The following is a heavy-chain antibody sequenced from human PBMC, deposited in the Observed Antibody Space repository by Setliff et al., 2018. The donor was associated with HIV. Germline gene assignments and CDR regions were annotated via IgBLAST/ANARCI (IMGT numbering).Heavy chain of an antibody. CDR2: ITVYNGDT. CDR1: GYSFANYG. J-gene: IGHJ4*02. D-gene: IGHD2-2*01. V-gene: IGHV1-18*04. CDR3: ARPAATWDFDY. Sequence: ASVKVSCKASGYSFANYGLSWVRQVPGQGLEWMGWITVYNGDTNYAQKLQGRVTMTADTSTGTAYMELRSLRSDDTAVYYCARPAATWDFDYWGQGTLVTVSS.